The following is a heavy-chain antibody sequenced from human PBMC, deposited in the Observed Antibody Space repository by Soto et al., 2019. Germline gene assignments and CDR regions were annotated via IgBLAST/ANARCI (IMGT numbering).Heavy chain of an antibody. CDR2: ISGSGGST. D-gene: IGHD6-19*01. CDR1: GFTFSSYA. J-gene: IGHJ4*02. Sequence: GGSLRLSCAASGFTFSSYAMSWVRQAPGKGLEWVSAISGSGGSTYHADSVKGRFTISRDNSKNTLYLQMNSLRAEDTAVYYCAKDHNARVAVASIDYWGQGTLVTVSS. V-gene: IGHV3-23*01. CDR3: AKDHNARVAVASIDY.